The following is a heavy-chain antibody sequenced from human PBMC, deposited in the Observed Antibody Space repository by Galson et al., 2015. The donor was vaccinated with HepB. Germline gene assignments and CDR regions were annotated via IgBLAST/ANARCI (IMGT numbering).Heavy chain of an antibody. V-gene: IGHV3-74*01. CDR3: TRDLRGLTTVD. J-gene: IGHJ4*02. CDR2: IDNDGSTT. D-gene: IGHD4-11*01. CDR1: GFTFSGSW. Sequence: SLRLSCAASGFTFSGSWMHWVHQVPGKGLVWVSRIDNDGSTTSYADSVRGRFTISRDNAKNTLYLQMNSLRAEDTAVYYCTRDLRGLTTVDWGQGTLVTVSS.